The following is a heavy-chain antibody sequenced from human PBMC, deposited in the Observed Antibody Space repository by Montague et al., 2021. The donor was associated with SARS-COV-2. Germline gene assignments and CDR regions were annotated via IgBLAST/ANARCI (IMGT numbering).Heavy chain of an antibody. CDR3: AREGGSGIYLVY. D-gene: IGHD3-10*01. CDR1: GGSISSSSYY. J-gene: IGHJ4*02. V-gene: IGHV4-39*01. CDR2: LYYSGST. Sequence: SETLSLTCTVSGGSISSSSYYWGWIRPPPGKGLEWVVSLYYSGSTYYSPSLKIRVTISVDTSKDQFSLKLISVTAADAAVYYCAREGGSGIYLVYWGQGTLVTVSS.